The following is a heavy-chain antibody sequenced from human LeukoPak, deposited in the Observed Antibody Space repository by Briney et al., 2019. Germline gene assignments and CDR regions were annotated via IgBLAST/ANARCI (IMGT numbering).Heavy chain of an antibody. J-gene: IGHJ4*02. CDR3: ARITATAVDC. V-gene: IGHV3-9*01. Sequence: PGGSLRLSCAASGFTFDDYAMHWVRQAPGKGLEWVSGISWNSGSIGYADSVKGRFTISRDNAKNTLYLQMNSLRAEDTAVYYCARITATAVDCWGQGTLVTVSS. CDR1: GFTFDDYA. D-gene: IGHD1-14*01. CDR2: ISWNSGSI.